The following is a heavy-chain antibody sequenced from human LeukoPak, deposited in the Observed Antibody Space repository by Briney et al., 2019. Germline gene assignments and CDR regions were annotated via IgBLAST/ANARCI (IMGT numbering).Heavy chain of an antibody. D-gene: IGHD2-21*02. CDR3: TRDLHECGGDCYSFDY. CDR2: LNTDGSNT. V-gene: IGHV3-74*01. Sequence: GGCLRLSCVVSGFSFTSYWMHWVRQVPGEGLVCIARLNTDGSNTRSVDSVNGLFTISRDNAKNTLYLQMNSLRVEDTGVYYCTRDLHECGGDCYSFDYWGQGNLVTVSS. J-gene: IGHJ4*02. CDR1: GFSFTSYW.